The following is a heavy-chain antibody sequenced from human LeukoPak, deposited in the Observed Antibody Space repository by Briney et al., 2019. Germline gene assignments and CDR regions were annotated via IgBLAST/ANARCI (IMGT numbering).Heavy chain of an antibody. J-gene: IGHJ4*02. CDR3: ARGQYCSTTTCYSARRYFDF. D-gene: IGHD2-2*01. Sequence: SETLSLTCAVSGGPFSNYFWTWLRQPPGKGLEWFAEITDSGSTNPNSSLRRRVAISLDTSKNQFSLRLTSVTAADTAVYYCARGQYCSTTTCYSARRYFDFWGQGTLVTVSS. CDR1: GGPFSNYF. CDR2: ITDSGST. V-gene: IGHV4-34*01.